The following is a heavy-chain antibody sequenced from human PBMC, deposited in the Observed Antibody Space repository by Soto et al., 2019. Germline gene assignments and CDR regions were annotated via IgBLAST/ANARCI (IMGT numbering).Heavy chain of an antibody. Sequence: EVQLLESGGGLVQPGGSLILSCAASGFTFANHWMHWVRQAPGKGLEWVSREISDGNTIDYADSVKGRFTVSRDNAKNTLYLQMSRLRAEDTAVYYRATAEVDHWGPGTIVTVSS. J-gene: IGHJ5*02. V-gene: IGHV3-74*01. CDR3: ATAEVDH. CDR1: GFTFANHW. CDR2: EISDGNTI.